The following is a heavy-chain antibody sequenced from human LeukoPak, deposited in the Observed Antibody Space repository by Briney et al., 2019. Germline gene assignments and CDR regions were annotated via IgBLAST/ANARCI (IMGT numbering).Heavy chain of an antibody. CDR1: GFTFTSSA. CDR2: IVVGSGNT. V-gene: IGHV1-58*01. CDR3: VADQYSGYDSFGY. Sequence: SVKVSCKASGFTFTSSAVQWVRQARGQRLEWIGWIVVGSGNTNYAQKFQERVTITRDMSTSTAYMELSSPRSEDTAVYYCVADQYSGYDSFGYWGQGTLVTVSS. D-gene: IGHD5-12*01. J-gene: IGHJ4*02.